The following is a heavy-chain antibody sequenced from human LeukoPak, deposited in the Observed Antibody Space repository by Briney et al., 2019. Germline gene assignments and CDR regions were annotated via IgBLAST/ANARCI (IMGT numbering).Heavy chain of an antibody. CDR3: ARDKKGGESSEIDY. V-gene: IGHV3-74*03. CDR1: GFTFSNYW. J-gene: IGHJ4*02. CDR2: INRDGTIT. D-gene: IGHD3-10*01. Sequence: PGGSLRLSCAASGFTFSNYWVHWVRQAPGKGLVWVSRINRDGTITKYADSVKGRFTVSRDNAKNTLNLQMNSLRAEDTAVYYCARDKKGGESSEIDYWGQGTLVTVSS.